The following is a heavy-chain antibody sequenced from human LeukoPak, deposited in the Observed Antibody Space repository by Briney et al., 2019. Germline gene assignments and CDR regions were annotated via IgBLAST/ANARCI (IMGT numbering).Heavy chain of an antibody. Sequence: PGGSLRLSCAASGFTFSSYGMHWVRQAPGKGLEWVAVIWYDGSNKYYADSVKGRFTISRDNSKNTLYLQINSLRAEDTAVYYCARDRVGAGRPLDNWFDPWGQGTLVTVSS. D-gene: IGHD3-16*01. CDR1: GFTFSSYG. V-gene: IGHV3-33*01. CDR3: ARDRVGAGRPLDNWFDP. CDR2: IWYDGSNK. J-gene: IGHJ5*02.